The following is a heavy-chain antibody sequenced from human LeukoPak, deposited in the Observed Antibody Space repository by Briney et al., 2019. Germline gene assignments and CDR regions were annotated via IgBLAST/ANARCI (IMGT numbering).Heavy chain of an antibody. V-gene: IGHV4-59*01. CDR3: ARVRSLGGWLDGYFDY. J-gene: IGHJ4*02. CDR1: GGSISSYY. CDR2: IYYSGST. D-gene: IGHD2-15*01. Sequence: PSETLSLTCTVSGGSISSYYWSWIRQPPGKGLEWIGYIYYSGSTNYNPSLKSRVTISVDTSKNQFSLKLSSVTAADTAVYYCARVRSLGGWLDGYFDYWGQGTLVTVSS.